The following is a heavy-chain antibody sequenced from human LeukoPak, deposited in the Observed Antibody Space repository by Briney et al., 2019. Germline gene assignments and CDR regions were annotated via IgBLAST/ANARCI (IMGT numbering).Heavy chain of an antibody. CDR1: GFTFSDYG. D-gene: IGHD5-18*01. J-gene: IGHJ4*02. V-gene: IGHV3-33*01. CDR3: VRADAKKTAMVDY. CDR2: IWFDGIRK. Sequence: GRSLRLSCAASGFTFSDYGMHWVRQVPGKGLEWVAAIWFDGIRKYYSDSVKGRLTISRDNSKNTLYLQMNSLRAEDTAVYYCVRADAKKTAMVDYWGRGTLVAVSS.